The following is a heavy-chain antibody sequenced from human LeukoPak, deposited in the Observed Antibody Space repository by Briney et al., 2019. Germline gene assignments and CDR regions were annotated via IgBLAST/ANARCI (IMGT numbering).Heavy chain of an antibody. V-gene: IGHV1-46*01. D-gene: IGHD3-22*01. CDR1: GYTFTSYY. J-gene: IGHJ4*02. CDR3: ASYDSSGYYLDY. Sequence: ASVKVSCKASGYTFTSYYMHWVRQAPGQGLEWMGIINPSGGSTSYAQKFQGRVTMTRDTSTSTVYMELSSLRSEDTAVYYCASYDSSGYYLDYWGQGTLVAVSS. CDR2: INPSGGST.